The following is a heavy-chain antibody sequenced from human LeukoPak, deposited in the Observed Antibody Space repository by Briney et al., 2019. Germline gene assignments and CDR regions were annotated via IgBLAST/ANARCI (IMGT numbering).Heavy chain of an antibody. D-gene: IGHD2-15*01. CDR2: VFYGGTP. Sequence: SETLSLTCTVSGGSISSGTYYWGWIRQPPGKGLEWLGTVFYGGTPYYNPSLKSRITISVDTSKKQFSLKLSSVTAADTAVYYCARVGVAAKSSRYFDYWGQGTLVTVSS. J-gene: IGHJ4*02. V-gene: IGHV4-39*07. CDR1: GGSISSGTYY. CDR3: ARVGVAAKSSRYFDY.